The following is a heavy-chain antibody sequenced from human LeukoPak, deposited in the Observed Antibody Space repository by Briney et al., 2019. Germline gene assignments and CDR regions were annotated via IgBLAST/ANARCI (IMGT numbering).Heavy chain of an antibody. CDR2: IIPIFGTA. D-gene: IGHD3-9*01. Sequence: SVKVSCKASGGTFSSYAISWVRQAPGQGLEWMGGIIPIFGTANYAQKFQGRVTITADKSTSTAYMELSSLRSEDTAVYYCARLSDILTGYHGYWGQGTLVTVSS. CDR1: GGTFSSYA. J-gene: IGHJ4*02. CDR3: ARLSDILTGYHGY. V-gene: IGHV1-69*06.